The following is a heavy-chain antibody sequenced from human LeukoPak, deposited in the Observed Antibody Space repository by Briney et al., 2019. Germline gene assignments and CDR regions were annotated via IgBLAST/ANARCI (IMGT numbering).Heavy chain of an antibody. J-gene: IGHJ4*02. D-gene: IGHD5-18*01. CDR2: IFPGGGEI. CDR3: AREPDTAMDY. Sequence: GGSLRLSCAASGFTFSTFAMIWVRQPPGKRLEWVSSIFPGGGEIHYADSVRGRFTISRDNAKKSLYLQMNSLRAEDTAVYYCAREPDTAMDYWGQGTLVTVSS. CDR1: GFTFSTFA. V-gene: IGHV3-21*01.